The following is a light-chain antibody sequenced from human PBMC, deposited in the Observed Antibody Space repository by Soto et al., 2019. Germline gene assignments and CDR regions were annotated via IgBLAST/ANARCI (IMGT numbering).Light chain of an antibody. J-gene: IGKJ1*01. CDR2: GVS. Sequence: EVVLTQSPGTLSLSPGERATLSCRASQSVSGSDLAWYQLKPGQAPRLLISGVSNRATGTPDRFSGSGSGTDFTLTISSLEPEDFAVFYCHQYGISPPTFGPGTKVEI. CDR3: HQYGISPPT. V-gene: IGKV3-20*01. CDR1: QSVSGSD.